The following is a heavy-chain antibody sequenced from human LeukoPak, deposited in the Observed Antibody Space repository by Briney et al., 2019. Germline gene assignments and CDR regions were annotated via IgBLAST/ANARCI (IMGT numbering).Heavy chain of an antibody. J-gene: IGHJ6*03. CDR3: ARHARRYSGVPYYYMDV. CDR1: GGSISSSSNY. V-gene: IGHV4-39*01. D-gene: IGHD4-11*01. CDR2: IYYSGST. Sequence: SQTLSLTCTVSGGSISSSSNYWGWIRQPPRKGLEWIGTIYYSGSTYYNPSRKGRVNISVDTSKNQFSLKLSSVTAADTAVYYCARHARRYSGVPYYYMDVWGKGTTVTVSS.